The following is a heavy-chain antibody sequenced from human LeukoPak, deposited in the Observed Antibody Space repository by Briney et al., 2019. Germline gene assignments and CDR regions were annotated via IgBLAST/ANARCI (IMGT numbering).Heavy chain of an antibody. V-gene: IGHV4-31*03. CDR2: IYYSGST. D-gene: IGHD3-22*01. CDR3: AREVVIRRFFDY. J-gene: IGHJ4*02. CDR1: GGPISSGGYY. Sequence: SETLSLTCTVSGGPISSGGYYWSWIRQHPGKGLEWIGYIYYSGSTYYNPSLKSRVTISVDTSKNQFSLKLSSVTAADTAVYYCAREVVIRRFFDYWGQGTLVTVSS.